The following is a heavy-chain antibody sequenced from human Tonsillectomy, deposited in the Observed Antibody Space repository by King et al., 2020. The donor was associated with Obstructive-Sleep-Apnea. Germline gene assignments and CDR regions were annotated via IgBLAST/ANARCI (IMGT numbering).Heavy chain of an antibody. J-gene: IGHJ4*02. V-gene: IGHV3-49*03. CDR2: IRSKAYGGTT. CDR3: TRDSWWQLERLFDY. CDR1: GFSFGDYA. D-gene: IGHD1-1*01. Sequence: VQLVESGGGLVQPGRSLRLSCTASGFSFGDYALGWFRQAPGKGLECVGFIRSKAYGGTTEYAASVKGGLTIARDDSKSIAYLQMNSLRTEDTAVYFCTRDSWWQLERLFDYWGQGTLVTVSS.